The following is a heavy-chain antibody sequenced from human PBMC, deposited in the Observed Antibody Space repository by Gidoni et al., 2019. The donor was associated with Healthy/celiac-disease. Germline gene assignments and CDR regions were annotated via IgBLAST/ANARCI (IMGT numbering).Heavy chain of an antibody. CDR2: ISGSGGSK. Sequence: EVQLLESGGALVQPGGSLRLACAASGFPFSSYAMSWVRQAPGKGLEWVSAISGSGGSKYYADSVKGRFTISRDNSKNTLYLQMNSLRAEDTAVYYCAKSPTGTRGLYAGYWGQGTLVTVSS. D-gene: IGHD1-7*01. CDR1: GFPFSSYA. J-gene: IGHJ4*02. V-gene: IGHV3-23*01. CDR3: AKSPTGTRGLYAGY.